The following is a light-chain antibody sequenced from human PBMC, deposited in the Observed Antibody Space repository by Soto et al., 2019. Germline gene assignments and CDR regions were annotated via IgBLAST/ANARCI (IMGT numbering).Light chain of an antibody. CDR1: QSISSW. J-gene: IGKJ1*01. CDR3: QQYNSYPWT. CDR2: DAS. Sequence: IQMTQSPSTLSASVGDRVTITCRASQSISSWLAWYQQKPGKAPKLLIYDASSLESGVPSRFSGSGSGTEFTLTISSLPHDDFATYYCQQYNSYPWTFGQGTKVEIK. V-gene: IGKV1-5*01.